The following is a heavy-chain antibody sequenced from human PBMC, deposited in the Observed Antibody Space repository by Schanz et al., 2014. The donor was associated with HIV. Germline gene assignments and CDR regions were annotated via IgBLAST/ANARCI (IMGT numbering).Heavy chain of an antibody. D-gene: IGHD5-12*01. CDR2: IYYSGNT. V-gene: IGHV4-34*01. CDR3: ARGGRYRGYDFPPQYYYGMDV. Sequence: QVRLPQWGAGLLKPSETLSLTCAVYGSSFNDYYWGWIRQAPGKGPEWIGYIYYSGNTYYNPSLKSVLHMSLDPFKKQFSLKLSSVNAADTGVYYCARGGRYRGYDFPPQYYYGMDVGGQGTTVTVSS. J-gene: IGHJ6*02. CDR1: GSSFNDYY.